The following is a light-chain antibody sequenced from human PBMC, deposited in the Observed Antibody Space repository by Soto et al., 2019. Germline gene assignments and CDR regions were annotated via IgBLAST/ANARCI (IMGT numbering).Light chain of an antibody. J-gene: IGLJ2*01. Sequence: QSALTQPRSVSGSPGQSVTISCTGTSSDVGGYKYVSWYQQHPGKAPKLMIYDVSKRPSGVPDRFSGSKSGNTASLTISGLQTEDEADCYCCSYAGSYTVVFGGGTKVTVL. CDR2: DVS. CDR1: SSDVGGYKY. V-gene: IGLV2-11*01. CDR3: CSYAGSYTVV.